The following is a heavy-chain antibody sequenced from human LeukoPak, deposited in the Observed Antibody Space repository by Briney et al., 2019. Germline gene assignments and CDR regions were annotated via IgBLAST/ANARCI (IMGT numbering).Heavy chain of an antibody. CDR1: GDSLSSSSDY. V-gene: IGHV4-39*01. D-gene: IGHD6-19*01. Sequence: SETLSLTCTASGDSLSSSSDYWGWIRQPPGKGLGWIASIYYRGNTYYNPSLRSRVTMSVDTSKNQFSLEVRSVTAADTAIYYCASGSYSSGWHHHCDNWGQGTLVTVSS. CDR3: ASGSYSSGWHHHCDN. CDR2: IYYRGNT. J-gene: IGHJ4*02.